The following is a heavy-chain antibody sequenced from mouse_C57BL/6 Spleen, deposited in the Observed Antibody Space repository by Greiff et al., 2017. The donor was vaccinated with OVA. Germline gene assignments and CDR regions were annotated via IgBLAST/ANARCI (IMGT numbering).Heavy chain of an antibody. J-gene: IGHJ1*03. CDR2: IRNKANGYTT. V-gene: IGHV7-3*01. Sequence: EVHLVESGGGLVQPGGSLSLSCAASGFTFTDYYMSWVRQPPGKALEWLGFIRNKANGYTTEYSASVKGRFTISRDNSQSILYLQMNALRAEDSATYYCARYIWDGWYFDVWGTGTTVTVSS. D-gene: IGHD4-1*01. CDR3: ARYIWDGWYFDV. CDR1: GFTFTDYY.